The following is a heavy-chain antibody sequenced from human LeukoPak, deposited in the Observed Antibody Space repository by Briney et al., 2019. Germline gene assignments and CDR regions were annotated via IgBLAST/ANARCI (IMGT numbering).Heavy chain of an antibody. CDR3: AKDTVRGSHYVFDY. Sequence: PGGSLRLSCAASGFTFSSYGMHCVRQAPGKGLEWVAFIRYDASNKYYADSVKGRFTISRDNSKNTLYLQMNSLRAEDTAVYYCAKDTVRGSHYVFDYWGQGTLVTVSS. CDR1: GFTFSSYG. CDR2: IRYDASNK. D-gene: IGHD4-11*01. J-gene: IGHJ4*02. V-gene: IGHV3-30*02.